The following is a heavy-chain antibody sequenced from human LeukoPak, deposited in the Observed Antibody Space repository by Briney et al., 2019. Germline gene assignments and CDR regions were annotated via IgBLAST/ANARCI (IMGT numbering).Heavy chain of an antibody. V-gene: IGHV3-21*01. CDR3: ARYDFWSREVPGY. Sequence: GGSLRLSCAASGFTVSSNYMSWVRQAPGKGLEWVSSISSSSSYIYYADSVKGRFTISRDNAKNSLYLQMNSLRAEDTAVYYCARYDFWSREVPGYWGQGTLVTVSS. D-gene: IGHD3-3*01. CDR2: ISSSSSYI. J-gene: IGHJ4*02. CDR1: GFTVSSNY.